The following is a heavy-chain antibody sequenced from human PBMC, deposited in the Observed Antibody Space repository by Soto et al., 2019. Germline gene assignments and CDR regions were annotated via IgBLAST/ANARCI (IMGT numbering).Heavy chain of an antibody. CDR2: ISGSGGST. CDR3: AKDGEYYYDSRGSRSPPLSGY. D-gene: IGHD3-22*01. V-gene: IGHV3-23*01. Sequence: PGGSLRLSCAASGFTFSSYAMSWVRQAPGKGLEWVSAISGSGGSTYYADSVKGRFTISRDNSKNTLYLQMNSLRAEDTAVYYCAKDGEYYYDSRGSRSPPLSGYWGQGTLVTVYS. J-gene: IGHJ4*02. CDR1: GFTFSSYA.